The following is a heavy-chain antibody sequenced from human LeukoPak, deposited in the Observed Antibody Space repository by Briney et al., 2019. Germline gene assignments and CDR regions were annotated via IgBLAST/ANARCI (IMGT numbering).Heavy chain of an antibody. CDR1: GGSISSGDYY. Sequence: PSETLSLTRTVSGGSISSGDYYWSWIRQPPGKGLEWIGYIYYSGSTYYNPSLKSRVTISVDTSKNQFSLKLSSVTAADTAVYYCARELGYCSSTSCYPDYWGQGTLVTVSS. V-gene: IGHV4-30-4*08. CDR2: IYYSGST. D-gene: IGHD2-2*01. J-gene: IGHJ4*02. CDR3: ARELGYCSSTSCYPDY.